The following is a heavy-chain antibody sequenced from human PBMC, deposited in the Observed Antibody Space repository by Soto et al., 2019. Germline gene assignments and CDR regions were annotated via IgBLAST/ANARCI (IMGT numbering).Heavy chain of an antibody. J-gene: IGHJ6*02. CDR1: GYTFTSYA. CDR3: ARLRWELPDYYYYGMDV. Sequence: ASVKVSCKASGYTFTSYAMHWVRQAPGQRLEWMGWINAGNGNTKYSQKFQGRVTITRDTSASTAYMELSSLRSEDTAVYYWARLRWELPDYYYYGMDVRGQGTTGTLSS. CDR2: INAGNGNT. V-gene: IGHV1-3*01. D-gene: IGHD1-26*01.